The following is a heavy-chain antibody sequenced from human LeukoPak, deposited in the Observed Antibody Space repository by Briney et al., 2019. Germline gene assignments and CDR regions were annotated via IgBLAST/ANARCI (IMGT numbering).Heavy chain of an antibody. D-gene: IGHD3-3*01. V-gene: IGHV4-61*02. CDR2: IYTSGST. CDR3: ARSRGFWSGSDY. J-gene: IGHJ4*02. Sequence: SETLSLTCTVFGGSISSGTYYWSWIRQAAGKGLEWIGRIYTSGSTNYNPSLKSRVSISVDTSRNQFSLKLTSVTAADTAVYYCARSRGFWSGSDYWGQGTLVTVSS. CDR1: GGSISSGTYY.